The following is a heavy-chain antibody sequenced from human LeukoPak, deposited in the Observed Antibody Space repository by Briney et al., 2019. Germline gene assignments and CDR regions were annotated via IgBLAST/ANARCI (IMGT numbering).Heavy chain of an antibody. CDR3: ARAHSGYDRLDS. V-gene: IGHV4-59*08. CDR2: IYYGGST. Sequence: MTSETLSLTCAVYGGSFSGYYWSWIRQPPGKGLEWIGYIYYGGSTNCNPSLKSRVTISVDTSKNQFSLRLSSVTAADTAVYYCARAHSGYDRLDSWGQGTLVTVSS. CDR1: GGSFSGYY. D-gene: IGHD5-12*01. J-gene: IGHJ4*02.